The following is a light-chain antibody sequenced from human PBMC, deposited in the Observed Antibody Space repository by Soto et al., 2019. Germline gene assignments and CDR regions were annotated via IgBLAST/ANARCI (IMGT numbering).Light chain of an antibody. CDR1: QSISGS. J-gene: IGKJ1*01. V-gene: IGKV1-5*03. CDR3: QQYNGYCT. Sequence: DIQMTQSPSTLSASVGDRVTITCRASQSISGSLAWYQQKPGKAPKLLIYEASNLKSGVPSRFSGSGSGTEYPLTISSLQPDFSASFYCQQYNGYCTFGQETRVEIK. CDR2: EAS.